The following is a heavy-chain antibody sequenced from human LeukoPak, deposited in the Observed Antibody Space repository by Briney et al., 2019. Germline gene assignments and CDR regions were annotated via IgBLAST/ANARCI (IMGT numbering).Heavy chain of an antibody. J-gene: IGHJ4*02. V-gene: IGHV4-34*01. CDR1: GGSFSGYY. D-gene: IGHD3-22*01. CDR2: INHSGST. Sequence: TSETLSLTCAVYGGSFSGYYWSWIRQPPGKGLEWIGEINHSGSTNYNPSLKSRVTISVDTSKNQFSLKLSSVTAADTAVYYCAGGLLFGAGYYYDSSGYYVDYWGQGTLVTVSS. CDR3: AGGLLFGAGYYYDSSGYYVDY.